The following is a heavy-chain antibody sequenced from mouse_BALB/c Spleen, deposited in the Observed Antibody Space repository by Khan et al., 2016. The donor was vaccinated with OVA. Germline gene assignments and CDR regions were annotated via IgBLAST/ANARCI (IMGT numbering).Heavy chain of an antibody. V-gene: IGHV5-9-3*01. D-gene: IGHD1-1*01. J-gene: IGHJ3*01. CDR2: ISSGGDNI. Sequence: EVELVESGGDLVKPGGSLKLSCSASGFTFSTYAMSWVRQTPEKRLEWVATISSGGDNIFYTDSVKGRFTISRDSAKNTLYLYMSSLRSEDTAMYYCARHNYGPFAYWGQGTLVTVSA. CDR1: GFTFSTYA. CDR3: ARHNYGPFAY.